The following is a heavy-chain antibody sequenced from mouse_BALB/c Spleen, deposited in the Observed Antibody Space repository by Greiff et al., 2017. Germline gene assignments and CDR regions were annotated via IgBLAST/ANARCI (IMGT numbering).Heavy chain of an antibody. J-gene: IGHJ4*01. Sequence: EVNVVESGGGLVKPGGSLKLSCAASGFTFSSYAMSWVRQTPEKRLEWVASISSGGSTYYPDSVKGRFTISRDNARNILYLQMSSLRSEDTAMYYCARGQQLGLEYWGQGTSVTVSS. CDR1: GFTFSSYA. CDR3: ARGQQLGLEY. D-gene: IGHD3-1*01. CDR2: ISSGGST. V-gene: IGHV5-6-5*01.